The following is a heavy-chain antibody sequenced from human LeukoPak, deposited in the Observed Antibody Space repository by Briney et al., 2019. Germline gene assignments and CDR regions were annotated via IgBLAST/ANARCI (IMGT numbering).Heavy chain of an antibody. D-gene: IGHD5-12*01. CDR1: GFPLSSNW. V-gene: IGHV3-7*01. CDR3: ARWGQTSGYYYVDN. J-gene: IGHJ4*02. CDR2: INQDGSVK. Sequence: GGSLRLSCGASGFPLSSNWMTWVRQAPGRGLEWVASINQDGSVKYYVDSVKGRFTISRDNARNSLSLQMNSLGVEDTAVYFCARWGQTSGYYYVDNWGQGTLVTVSS.